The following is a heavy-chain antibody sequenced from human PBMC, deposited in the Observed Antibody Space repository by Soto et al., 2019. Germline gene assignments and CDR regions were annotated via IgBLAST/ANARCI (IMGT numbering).Heavy chain of an antibody. Sequence: QVQLVQSGAELKKPGSSVKVSCEASGGSFISYSFTWVRQAPGQGLEWMGRIIPIQGKANYALKFQDRVTITADRSTRTAYMELRSLRTEDTAVYYCAKSLLFVDHAYMDVWGKGTTVTVSS. CDR2: IIPIQGKA. D-gene: IGHD2-21*01. CDR3: AKSLLFVDHAYMDV. V-gene: IGHV1-69*02. J-gene: IGHJ6*03. CDR1: GGSFISYS.